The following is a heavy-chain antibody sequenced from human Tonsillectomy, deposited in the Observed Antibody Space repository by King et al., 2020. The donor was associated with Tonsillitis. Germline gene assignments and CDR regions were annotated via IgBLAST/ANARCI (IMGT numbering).Heavy chain of an antibody. D-gene: IGHD3-22*01. CDR3: GRDKGASYYDTGRGSFDI. Sequence: VQLVESGGGLVKPGGSLRLSCVASGFTFRTYSMNWVRQTPGQGLGGGSSHSACGSKYYADSVKGRFTIFRDNAKNSLYLQMDSLRADDTAVYYCGRDKGASYYDTGRGSFDIWGQGTTVTVSS. CDR2: HSACGSK. CDR1: GFTFRTYS. V-gene: IGHV3-21*01. J-gene: IGHJ3*02.